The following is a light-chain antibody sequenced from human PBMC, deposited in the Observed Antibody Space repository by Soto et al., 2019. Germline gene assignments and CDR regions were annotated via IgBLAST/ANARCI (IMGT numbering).Light chain of an antibody. Sequence: QSVLTQPPSVSAAPGQKVTISCSGSSSNIGNNYVSWYQQLPGTAPKLLIYDNNKRPSGIPDRFSGSKSGTSATLCITGLQTGDEAAYYCGKWSGSLIAGPNWVFGGGTKLTVL. CDR3: GKWSGSLIAGPNWV. CDR1: SSNIGNNY. J-gene: IGLJ3*02. CDR2: DNN. V-gene: IGLV1-51*01.